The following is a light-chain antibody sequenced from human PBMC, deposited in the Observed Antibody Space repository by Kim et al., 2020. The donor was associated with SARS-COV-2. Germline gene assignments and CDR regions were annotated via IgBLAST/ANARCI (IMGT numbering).Light chain of an antibody. Sequence: ASVGDRVTITCRASQGISSFLAWYQQKPGTAPKLLIYAASTLQGGVPSRFSGSGSGTDFTLTISSLQPEDFATYYCQQVNSYPITFGQGTRLEIK. CDR2: AAS. CDR3: QQVNSYPIT. V-gene: IGKV1-9*01. J-gene: IGKJ5*01. CDR1: QGISSF.